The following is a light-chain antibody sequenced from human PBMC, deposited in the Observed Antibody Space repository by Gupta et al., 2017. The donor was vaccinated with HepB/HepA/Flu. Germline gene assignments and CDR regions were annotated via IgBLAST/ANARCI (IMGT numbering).Light chain of an antibody. V-gene: IGKV2-28*01. Sequence: DVVMTQSPLSLPVTPGEPASISCRSSQSLRHSNGYTYLECYLQRPGQSPHLLIYLAYNRAYVVPDMCAGSGSGTDFTLSITRVDAEDVGFYYCVHSRQTPTFGPGTKVDI. CDR1: QSLRHSNGYTY. J-gene: IGKJ3*01. CDR2: LAY. CDR3: VHSRQTPT.